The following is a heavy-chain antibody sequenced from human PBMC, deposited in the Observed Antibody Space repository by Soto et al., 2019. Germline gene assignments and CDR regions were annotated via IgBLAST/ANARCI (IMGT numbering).Heavy chain of an antibody. Sequence: SETLSLTCALYGGSFSGYYWSWIRQPPGKGLEWIGEINNSGSTNYNPSLKSRVTISVDTSKNQFSLKLSSVTAADTAVYYCARLYPPLRGSSWLDYWGQGTLVT. D-gene: IGHD6-13*01. V-gene: IGHV4-34*01. CDR2: INNSGST. CDR3: ARLYPPLRGSSWLDY. CDR1: GGSFSGYY. J-gene: IGHJ4*02.